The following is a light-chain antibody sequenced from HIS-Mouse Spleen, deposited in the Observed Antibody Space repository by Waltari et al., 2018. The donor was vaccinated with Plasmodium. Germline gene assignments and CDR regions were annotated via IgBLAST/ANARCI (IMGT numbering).Light chain of an antibody. CDR3: QQYNNWSFT. V-gene: IGKV3-15*01. Sequence: EIVMTQSPATLSVSPGERATLSCRASPSVSSNLAWYQQKPGQAPRLIIYGASTRATGIPARFSGSGSGTEFTLTVSSRQSEDFAVYYCQQYNNWSFTFGPGTKVDIK. J-gene: IGKJ3*01. CDR2: GAS. CDR1: PSVSSN.